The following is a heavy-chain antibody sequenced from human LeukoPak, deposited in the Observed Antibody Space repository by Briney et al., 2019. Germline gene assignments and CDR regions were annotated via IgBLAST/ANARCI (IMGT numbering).Heavy chain of an antibody. D-gene: IGHD6-19*01. CDR3: AKDLDWWLVRYYYGMDV. Sequence: RGSLRLSCAASGFTFSSYAMSWVRQTPGKGLEWVAVISYDGSNKYYADSVKGRFTISRDNSKNTLYLQMNSLRAEDTAVYYCAKDLDWWLVRYYYGMDVWGQGTTFTVSS. V-gene: IGHV3-30*18. J-gene: IGHJ6*02. CDR2: ISYDGSNK. CDR1: GFTFSSYA.